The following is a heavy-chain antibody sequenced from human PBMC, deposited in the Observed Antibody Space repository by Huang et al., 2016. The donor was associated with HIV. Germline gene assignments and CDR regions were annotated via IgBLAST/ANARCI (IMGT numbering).Heavy chain of an antibody. J-gene: IGHJ3*02. V-gene: IGHV3-30*02. Sequence: QVQLVESGGGVVQPGGSLRLSCAASGFTFSSYGMHWVRQAPGKGREWVAFIRDDGSNKYYADSVRGRFTISRDKSKNTLYLQMNSLRAEDTAVYYCAKGSMANAFDIWGQGTMVTVSS. CDR3: AKGSMANAFDI. CDR1: GFTFSSYG. D-gene: IGHD3-10*01. CDR2: IRDDGSNK.